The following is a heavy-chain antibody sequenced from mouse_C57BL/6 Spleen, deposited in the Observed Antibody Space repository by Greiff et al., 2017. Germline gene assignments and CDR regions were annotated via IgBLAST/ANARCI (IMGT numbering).Heavy chain of an antibody. Sequence: VKLMESGPGLVAPSQSLSITCTVSGFSLTSYGVHWVRQPPGKGLEWLVVIWSDGSTTYNSALKSRLSISKDNSKSQVFLKMNSLQTDDTAMYYCARHEIYDGFSFAYWGQGTLVTVSA. CDR1: GFSLTSYG. D-gene: IGHD2-3*01. CDR2: IWSDGST. V-gene: IGHV2-6-1*01. CDR3: ARHEIYDGFSFAY. J-gene: IGHJ3*01.